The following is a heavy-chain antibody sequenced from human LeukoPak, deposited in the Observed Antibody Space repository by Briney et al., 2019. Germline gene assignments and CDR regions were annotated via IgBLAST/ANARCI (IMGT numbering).Heavy chain of an antibody. Sequence: GGSLRLSCAASGFTFHTYAMTWVRQAPGKGLEWVSAISGSGGNTYYTDSVKGRFTISRDASKNTLYLQMNNLRAEDPAVYYCARNLNSGNYYYFDYWGQGTLVTVSS. J-gene: IGHJ4*02. CDR2: ISGSGGNT. CDR1: GFTFHTYA. CDR3: ARNLNSGNYYYFDY. D-gene: IGHD1-26*01. V-gene: IGHV3-23*01.